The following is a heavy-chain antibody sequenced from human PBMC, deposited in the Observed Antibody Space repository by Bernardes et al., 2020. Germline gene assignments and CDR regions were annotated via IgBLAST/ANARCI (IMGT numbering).Heavy chain of an antibody. V-gene: IGHV4-39*02. D-gene: IGHD3-16*01. CDR2: IYYSGST. CDR1: GGSISSSSYY. CDR3: ARESYYDYVYYMDV. J-gene: IGHJ6*03. Sequence: SETLSLTCTVSGGSISSSSYYWGWIRQPPGKGLEWIGSIYYSGSTYYNPSLKSRVTISVDTSKNQFSLKLSSVTAADTAVYYCARESYYDYVYYMDVWGKGSTVTVTS.